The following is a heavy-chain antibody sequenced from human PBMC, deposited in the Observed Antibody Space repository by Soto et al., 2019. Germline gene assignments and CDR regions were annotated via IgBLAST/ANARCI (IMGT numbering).Heavy chain of an antibody. J-gene: IGHJ3*02. CDR2: IRSRVNSYAT. D-gene: IGHD3-16*01. CDR1: GFNFSGSA. V-gene: IGHV3-73*01. CDR3: TFILGSAFDM. Sequence: GGSLRLSCVASGFNFSGSAIHWVRQASGKGLEWVGRIRSRVNSYATVYTASVRGRFTLSRDDSESTAFLQMDSLKTEDTAVYYCTFILGSAFDMWGQGTMVTVSS.